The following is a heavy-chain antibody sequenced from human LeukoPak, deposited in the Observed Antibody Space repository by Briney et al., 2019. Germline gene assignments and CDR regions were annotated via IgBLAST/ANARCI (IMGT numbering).Heavy chain of an antibody. Sequence: GGSLRLSCAASEFTFNTYAMSWVRQAPGKGLEWVSTVSLNGGSTYYADSVKGRFTISRDNSKNTLYLQLNSLRAEDTAVYYCAKATGYLSWGQGILVTVSS. CDR3: AKATGYLS. V-gene: IGHV3-23*01. CDR2: VSLNGGST. J-gene: IGHJ4*02. CDR1: EFTFNTYA. D-gene: IGHD1-14*01.